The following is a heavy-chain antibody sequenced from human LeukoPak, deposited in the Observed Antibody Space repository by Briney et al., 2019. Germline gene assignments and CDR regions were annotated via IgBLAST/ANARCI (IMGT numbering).Heavy chain of an antibody. CDR2: TYYRSKWYN. V-gene: IGHV6-1*01. Sequence: SQTLSLTCAISGDSVSSNSAAWNWIRQSPSRGLEWLGRTYYRSKWYNDYAVSVKSRITINPDTSKNQFSLQLNSVTPEDTAVYYCARAPFTRSLAAIWYYGMDVWGQGTVVTVSS. CDR3: ARAPFTRSLAAIWYYGMDV. J-gene: IGHJ6*02. CDR1: GDSVSSNSAA. D-gene: IGHD6-6*01.